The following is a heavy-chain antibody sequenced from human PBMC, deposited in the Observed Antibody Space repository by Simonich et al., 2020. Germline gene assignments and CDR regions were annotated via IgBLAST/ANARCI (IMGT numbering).Heavy chain of an antibody. CDR1: GYTFTVNY. D-gene: IGHD2-2*01. J-gene: IGHJ3*02. CDR2: TNPNSGGT. Sequence: QVQLVQSGAEVKKPGASVKVSCNASGYTFTVNYMHWVRQAPGQGLEWMGQTNPNSGGTNYEQKFQGRVTMTSDTSISTAYMELSRLRSDDTAVYYCARDTFLGYCSSTSCYDAFDIWGQGTMVTVSS. CDR3: ARDTFLGYCSSTSCYDAFDI. V-gene: IGHV1-2*06.